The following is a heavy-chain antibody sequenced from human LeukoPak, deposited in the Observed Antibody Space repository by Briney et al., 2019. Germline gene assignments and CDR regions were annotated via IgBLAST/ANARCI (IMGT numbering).Heavy chain of an antibody. Sequence: ASVKVSCKTSGYTFTAYHIHWVRQAPGQGLEWIGWINPNSGGTNYARKFQGRVTMTRDTSITTAYMELSRLRSDDTAVYYCARDQGLTAPPPYGLDVWGQGTTVIVSS. D-gene: IGHD5-18*01. V-gene: IGHV1-2*02. J-gene: IGHJ6*02. CDR3: ARDQGLTAPPPYGLDV. CDR2: INPNSGGT. CDR1: GYTFTAYH.